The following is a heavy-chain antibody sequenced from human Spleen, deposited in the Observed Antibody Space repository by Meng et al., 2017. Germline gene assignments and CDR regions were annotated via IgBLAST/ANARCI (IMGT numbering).Heavy chain of an antibody. V-gene: IGHV4-38-2*02. CDR2: IYHSGST. J-gene: IGHJ3*02. D-gene: IGHD3-22*01. CDR1: GYSISSGYY. CDR3: ARGDYYDSSGYYHGRAFDI. Sequence: SETLSLTCTVSGYSISSGYYWGWIRQPPGKGLEWIGSIYHSGSTYYNPSLKSRVTISVDMSKNQFSLKLSSVTAADTAVYYCARGDYYDSSGYYHGRAFDIWGQGKMVTVSS.